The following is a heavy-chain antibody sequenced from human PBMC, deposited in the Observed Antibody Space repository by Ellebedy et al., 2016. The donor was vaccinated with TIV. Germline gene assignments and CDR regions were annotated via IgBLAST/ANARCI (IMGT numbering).Heavy chain of an antibody. CDR1: GFTFNNFD. J-gene: IGHJ3*02. V-gene: IGHV3-13*01. D-gene: IGHD1-26*01. Sequence: PGGSLRLSCAASGFTFNNFDMHRVRQATGKGLEWVSSIGTRADTFYPSSVKGRFTISRENAKNSLYLQINSLRAGDMAVYYCARGWGSSGGYRAFDIWGQGTMVTVSS. CDR2: IGTRADT. CDR3: ARGWGSSGGYRAFDI.